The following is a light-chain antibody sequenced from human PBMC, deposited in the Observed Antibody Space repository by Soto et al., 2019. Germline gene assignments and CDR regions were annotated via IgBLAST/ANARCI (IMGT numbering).Light chain of an antibody. J-gene: IGKJ1*01. CDR3: QQYNNWWT. CDR1: QSISSN. CDR2: RAS. Sequence: EIVMTQSPATLSGSPGERATLSCRASQSISSNLAWYQQKLGQAPRLLIYRASTRATGIPARFSGSGSGTEFTLTISSMQSEDFAVYYCQQYNNWWTFGQGTKVDIK. V-gene: IGKV3-15*01.